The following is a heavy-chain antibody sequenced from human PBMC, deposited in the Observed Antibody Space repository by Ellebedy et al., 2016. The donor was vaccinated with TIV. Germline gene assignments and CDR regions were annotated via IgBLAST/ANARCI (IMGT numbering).Heavy chain of an antibody. Sequence: PGGSLRLSCVASGFTFSNYNMNWVRQSPGKGLEWVSSIRSTGSDKYYAESVKGPFTISRDNAQNTLFLQMNSLGVEDTAVYYCARGWATPYPWGQGTLV. CDR1: GFTFSNYN. CDR2: IRSTGSDK. V-gene: IGHV3-21*06. J-gene: IGHJ5*02. D-gene: IGHD2-15*01. CDR3: ARGWATPYP.